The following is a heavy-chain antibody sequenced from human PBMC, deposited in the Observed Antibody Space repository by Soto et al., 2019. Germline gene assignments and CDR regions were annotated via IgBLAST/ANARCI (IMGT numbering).Heavy chain of an antibody. D-gene: IGHD1-26*01. CDR2: IYYSGST. CDR3: SRGWELQGVDI. V-gene: IGHV4-61*01. Sequence: QVQLQESGPGLVKPSETLSLTCNVSGGSVSSGSYYWSWSRQPPGKGLEWIGYIYYSGSTNYNPSLKSRVTISVDTSKNQFSLKLSSVTAADTAVYYCSRGWELQGVDIWGQGTMVTVSS. J-gene: IGHJ3*02. CDR1: GGSVSSGSYY.